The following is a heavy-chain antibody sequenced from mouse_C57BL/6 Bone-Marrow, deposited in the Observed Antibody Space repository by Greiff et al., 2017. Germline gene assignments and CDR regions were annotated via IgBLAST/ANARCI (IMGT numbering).Heavy chain of an antibody. Sequence: EVMLVESGGGLVKPGGSLKLSCAASGFTFSSYAMSWVRQTPEKRLEWVATISDGGSYTYSPDNVQGRFTISRDNAKNTLNLQMSHLKSEDTAMYYCAREDEYDGDWVSYWGQGTLVTVSA. V-gene: IGHV5-4*01. CDR3: AREDEYDGDWVSY. CDR2: ISDGGSYT. D-gene: IGHD2-4*01. CDR1: GFTFSSYA. J-gene: IGHJ3*01.